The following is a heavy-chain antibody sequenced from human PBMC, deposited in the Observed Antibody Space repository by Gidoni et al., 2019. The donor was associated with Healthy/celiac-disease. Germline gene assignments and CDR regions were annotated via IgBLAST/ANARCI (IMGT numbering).Heavy chain of an antibody. CDR2: IYYSGST. CDR3: ARDPLGYGGNSPSN. Sequence: QLQLQESGPGLVTPSETLSPTCTVSGGSISSSSYYWGWIRQPPGKGLEWIGCIYYSGSTYYNPSLKSRVTISVDTSKNQFSLKLSSVTAADTAVYYCARDPLGYGGNSPSNWGQGTLVTVSS. J-gene: IGHJ4*02. V-gene: IGHV4-39*02. CDR1: GGSISSSSYY. D-gene: IGHD4-17*01.